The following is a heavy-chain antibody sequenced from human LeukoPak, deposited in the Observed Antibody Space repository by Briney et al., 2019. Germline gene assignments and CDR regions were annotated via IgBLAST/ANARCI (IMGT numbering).Heavy chain of an antibody. Sequence: SETLSLTCAVYGGSFSGYYWSWIRQPPGKGLEWIGEINHSGSTNYNPSLKSRVTISVDTSKNQFSLKLSSVTAADTAVYYCARDRSLRESTNYYYYYMDVWGKGTTVTVSS. V-gene: IGHV4-34*01. CDR2: INHSGST. D-gene: IGHD3-16*02. CDR1: GGSFSGYY. J-gene: IGHJ6*03. CDR3: ARDRSLRESTNYYYYYMDV.